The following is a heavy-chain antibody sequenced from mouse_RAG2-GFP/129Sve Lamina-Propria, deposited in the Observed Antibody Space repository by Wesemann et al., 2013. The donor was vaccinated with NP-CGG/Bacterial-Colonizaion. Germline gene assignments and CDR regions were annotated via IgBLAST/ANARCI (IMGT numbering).Heavy chain of an antibody. Sequence: GKGLEWLAHIWWNDDKYYNPSLKSRLTISKDTSNNQVFLKITSVDTADTATYYCAQTWDWYFDVWGAGTTVTVSS. CDR2: IWWNDDK. J-gene: IGHJ1*01. V-gene: IGHV8-5*01. D-gene: IGHD4-1*01. CDR3: AQTWDWYFDV.